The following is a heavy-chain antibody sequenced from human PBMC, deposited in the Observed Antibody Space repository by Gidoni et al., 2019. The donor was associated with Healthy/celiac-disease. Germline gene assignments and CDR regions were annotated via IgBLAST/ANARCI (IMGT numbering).Heavy chain of an antibody. D-gene: IGHD3-3*01. V-gene: IGHV3-33*01. CDR3: ARDLGVARQFGESFHH. J-gene: IGHJ1*01. Sequence: QVQLVESGGGVVQPGRSLRLSCAASGFSFSSFGMHWVRQAPGKGLEWVAVIWYDGSNKYYTDSVKGRFTISRDNSKNTLFLQMNSLRAEDTAVYYCARDLGVARQFGESFHHWGQGTLVTVSS. CDR2: IWYDGSNK. CDR1: GFSFSSFG.